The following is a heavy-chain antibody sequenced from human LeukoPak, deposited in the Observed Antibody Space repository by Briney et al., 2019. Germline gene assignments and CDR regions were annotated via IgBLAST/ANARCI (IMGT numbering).Heavy chain of an antibody. Sequence: ASVKVSCKASGYTFTSYYMHWVRQAPGQGLEWVGVINPSGDPTTYAQKFQGRVTMTSDMSTSTVYMELSSLRSQDTAVYYCARSSGYYSSLFYMHVWGKGTTVTVSS. V-gene: IGHV1-46*01. J-gene: IGHJ6*03. CDR1: GYTFTSYY. CDR2: INPSGDPT. D-gene: IGHD3-22*01. CDR3: ARSSGYYSSLFYMHV.